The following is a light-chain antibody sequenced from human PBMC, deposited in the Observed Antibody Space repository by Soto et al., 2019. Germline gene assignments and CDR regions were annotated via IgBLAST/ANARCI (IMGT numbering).Light chain of an antibody. CDR2: DAS. CDR3: QQFSSYPLT. V-gene: IGKV3-20*01. CDR1: QTVRNNY. Sequence: EFVLTQSPGTLSLSPEERATLSCRASQTVRNNYLAWYQQKPGQAPRLLIYDASSRATGIPDRFSGGGSGTDFTPTISRLEPEDFAVYYCQQFSSYPLTFGGGTKVDIK. J-gene: IGKJ4*01.